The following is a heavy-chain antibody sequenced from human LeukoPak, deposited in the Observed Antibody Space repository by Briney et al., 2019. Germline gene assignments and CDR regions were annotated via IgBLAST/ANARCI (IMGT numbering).Heavy chain of an antibody. Sequence: GGSLRLSCAASGFTFNSYGMHWVRQAPGKGLEWVAVIWYDGSNKYYADPVKGRFTISRDNSKNTLYLQMNSLRAEDTAVYYCARSIAAAGTPFDYWGQGTLVTVSS. CDR1: GFTFNSYG. CDR2: IWYDGSNK. J-gene: IGHJ4*02. V-gene: IGHV3-33*08. CDR3: ARSIAAAGTPFDY. D-gene: IGHD6-13*01.